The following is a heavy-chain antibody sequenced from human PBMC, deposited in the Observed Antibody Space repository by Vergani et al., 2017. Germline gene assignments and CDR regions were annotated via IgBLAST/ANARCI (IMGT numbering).Heavy chain of an antibody. CDR2: ISGSGGST. CDR3: AKGRGEGPVSFSDY. V-gene: IGHV3-23*01. Sequence: EVQLLESGGGLVQPGGSLRLSCAASGFTFSSYAMSWVRQAPGKGREWVSAISGSGGSTYYADSVKGRFTISRDNSKNTLYLQMNSLRAEDTALYYCAKGRGEGPVSFSDYWGQGTLVTVSS. CDR1: GFTFSSYA. J-gene: IGHJ4*02. D-gene: IGHD3-10*01.